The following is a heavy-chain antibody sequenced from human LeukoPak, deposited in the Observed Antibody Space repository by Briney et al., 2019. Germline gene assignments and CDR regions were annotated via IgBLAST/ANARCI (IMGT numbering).Heavy chain of an antibody. Sequence: SETLSLTCTVSGGSISSSSYYWGWIRQPPGKGLEWIGSIYYSGSTYYNPSLKSRVTMSVDTSKNQFSLKLSSVTAADTAVYYCARGPPGRWYSSSWSGGYFDLWGRGTLVTVSS. CDR1: GGSISSSSYY. CDR3: ARGPPGRWYSSSWSGGYFDL. J-gene: IGHJ2*01. CDR2: IYYSGST. V-gene: IGHV4-39*07. D-gene: IGHD6-13*01.